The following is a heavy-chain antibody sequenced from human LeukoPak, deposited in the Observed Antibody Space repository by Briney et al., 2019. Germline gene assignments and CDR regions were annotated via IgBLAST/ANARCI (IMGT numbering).Heavy chain of an antibody. CDR3: ARDVGYYYDSSGYYYGY. Sequence: GASVKVSCKASGYTFTSYGISWVRQAPGQGLEWMGIINPSGGSTSYAQKFQGRVTMTRDTSTSTVYMELSSLRSEDTAVYYCARDVGYYYDSSGYYYGYWGQGTLVTVSS. CDR2: INPSGGST. V-gene: IGHV1-46*01. CDR1: GYTFTSYG. J-gene: IGHJ4*02. D-gene: IGHD3-22*01.